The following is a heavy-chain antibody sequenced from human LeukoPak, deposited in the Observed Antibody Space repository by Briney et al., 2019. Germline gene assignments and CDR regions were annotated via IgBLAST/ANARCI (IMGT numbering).Heavy chain of an antibody. D-gene: IGHD6-19*01. J-gene: IGHJ3*02. CDR2: IIPIFGTA. CDR3: ARDLYSSGWSDAYDI. V-gene: IGHV1-69*05. Sequence: SVRVSCKASGGTFSSYAISWVRQAPGQGLEWMGGIIPIFGTANYAQKFQGRVTITTDESTSTAYMELSSLRSEDTAVYYCARDLYSSGWSDAYDIWGQGTMVTVSS. CDR1: GGTFSSYA.